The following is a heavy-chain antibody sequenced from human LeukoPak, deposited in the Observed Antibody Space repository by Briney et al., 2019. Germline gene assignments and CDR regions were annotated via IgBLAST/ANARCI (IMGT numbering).Heavy chain of an antibody. CDR3: AKAISPIHGSGSYPDY. D-gene: IGHD3-10*01. J-gene: IGHJ4*02. CDR1: GFTFDDYA. Sequence: GGSLRLSCAASGFTFDDYAMHWVRQARGKGLEWGSGISWNRCSIGYADSVKGRFTISRDNAKNSLYLQMNSLRAEDTALYYCAKAISPIHGSGSYPDYWGQGTLVTVSS. V-gene: IGHV3-9*01. CDR2: ISWNRCSI.